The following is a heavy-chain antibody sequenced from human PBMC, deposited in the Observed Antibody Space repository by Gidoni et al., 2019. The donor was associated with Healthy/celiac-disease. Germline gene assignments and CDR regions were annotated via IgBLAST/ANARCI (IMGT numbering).Heavy chain of an antibody. J-gene: IGHJ4*02. CDR1: GFPFRSYS. CDR3: ARDLRVMGAARRAHGFDY. Sequence: EVQLVESGGGLVQPGGSLRLSCAASGFPFRSYSMNWVRQAPGKGLEWVSYISSSSSTIYYADSVKGRFTISRDNAKNSLYLQMNSLRDEDTAVYYCARDLRVMGAARRAHGFDYWGQGTLVTVSS. CDR2: ISSSSSTI. D-gene: IGHD6-6*01. V-gene: IGHV3-48*02.